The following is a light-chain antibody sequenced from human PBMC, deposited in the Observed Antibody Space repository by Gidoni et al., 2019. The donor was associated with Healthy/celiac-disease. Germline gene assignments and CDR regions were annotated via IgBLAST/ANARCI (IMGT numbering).Light chain of an antibody. CDR2: AAS. Sequence: DIQMTQSPSSLSASVGDRVTITCRASQSISSYLNWYQQKPGKAPKLLIYAASSLQSGVPSRFSGGGSRTDFTLTISSLQPEDFATYYCQQSYSTPRTFXXXTKVEIK. CDR1: QSISSY. J-gene: IGKJ1*01. V-gene: IGKV1-39*01. CDR3: QQSYSTPRT.